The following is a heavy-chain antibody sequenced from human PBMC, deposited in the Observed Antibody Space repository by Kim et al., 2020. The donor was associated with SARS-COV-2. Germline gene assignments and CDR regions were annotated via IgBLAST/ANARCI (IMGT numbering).Heavy chain of an antibody. Sequence: GGSLRLSCAASGFTFSTYAMHWVRQAPGKGLEWVAVISYDGNNKYYADSVKGRFTISRDYSKNTLYLQMNSLRAEDTAVFYCAKGSVLAVAGTMDYWGQGTLVTVSS. CDR1: GFTFSTYA. D-gene: IGHD6-19*01. V-gene: IGHV3-30*18. CDR3: AKGSVLAVAGTMDY. CDR2: ISYDGNNK. J-gene: IGHJ4*02.